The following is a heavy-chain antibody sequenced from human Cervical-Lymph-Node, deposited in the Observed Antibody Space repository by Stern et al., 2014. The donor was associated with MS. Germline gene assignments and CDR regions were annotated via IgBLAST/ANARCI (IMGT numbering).Heavy chain of an antibody. CDR2: IIPLFGSA. Sequence: QVKLVQFGAEVRKLGSSVTVSCKASGGSFITHAFAWVRQVPGHGTEWVGGIIPLFGSAHYAQKFRGRVTLFADKSTATVSMELRNLRSEDTAVYYCATDGEMTTIGLQYWGQGTLVTVSS. CDR3: ATDGEMTTIGLQY. CDR1: GGSFITHA. D-gene: IGHD5-24*01. V-gene: IGHV1-69*06. J-gene: IGHJ4*02.